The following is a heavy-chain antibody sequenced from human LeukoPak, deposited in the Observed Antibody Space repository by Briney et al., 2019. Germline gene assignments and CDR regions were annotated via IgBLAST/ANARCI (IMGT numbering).Heavy chain of an antibody. CDR1: GYTFTSYD. J-gene: IGHJ6*03. D-gene: IGHD1-26*01. CDR3: ARASGSYYPLYYYYYMDV. Sequence: ASVKVSCKASGYTFTSYDINWVRQATEQGLEWMGWMNPNSGNTGYAQKFQGRVTITRNTSISTAYMELSSLRSEDTAVYYCARASGSYYPLYYYYYMDVWGKGTTVTVSS. CDR2: MNPNSGNT. V-gene: IGHV1-8*03.